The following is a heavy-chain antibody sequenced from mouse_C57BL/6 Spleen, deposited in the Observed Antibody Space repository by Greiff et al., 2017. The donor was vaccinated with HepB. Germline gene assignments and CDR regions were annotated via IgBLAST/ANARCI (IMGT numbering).Heavy chain of an antibody. CDR1: GYAFSSSW. D-gene: IGHD1-1*01. Sequence: QVQLQQSGPELVKPGASVKISCKASGYAFSSSWMNWVKQRPGKGLEWIGRIYPGDGDTNYNGKLKGKATLTADKSSSTAYMQLSSLTSEDSAVYFCARRDYGSSYYYAMDYWGQGTSVTVSS. V-gene: IGHV1-82*01. CDR3: ARRDYGSSYYYAMDY. CDR2: IYPGDGDT. J-gene: IGHJ4*01.